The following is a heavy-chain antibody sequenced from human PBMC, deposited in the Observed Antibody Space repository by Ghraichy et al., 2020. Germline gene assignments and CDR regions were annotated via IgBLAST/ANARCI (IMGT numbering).Heavy chain of an antibody. J-gene: IGHJ4*02. CDR1: GASISSFF. CDR2: IYNSGSS. V-gene: IGHV4-59*01. Sequence: SQTLSLTCTVSGASISSFFWSWIRQPPGKGPEWIGYIYNSGSSTYNNQNASLKSRVTISVDTSKNHFSLKLSSVTAADTAVYYCANSRGHSGYVHFEDWGQGTLVTVSS. D-gene: IGHD5-12*01. CDR3: ANSRGHSGYVHFED.